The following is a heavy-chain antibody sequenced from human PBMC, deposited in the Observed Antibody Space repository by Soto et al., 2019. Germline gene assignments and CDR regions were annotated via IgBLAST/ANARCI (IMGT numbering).Heavy chain of an antibody. CDR2: IIPILGIA. CDR1: GGTFSSYT. D-gene: IGHD4-4*01. V-gene: IGHV1-69*04. J-gene: IGHJ4*02. Sequence: ASVKVSCKASGGTFSSYTISWVRQAPGQGLEWMGRIIPILGIANYAQKFQGRVTITADKSTSTAYMELSSLRSEDTAVYYCARDPAYSNYEEGVLGHWGQGTLVTVSS. CDR3: ARDPAYSNYEEGVLGH.